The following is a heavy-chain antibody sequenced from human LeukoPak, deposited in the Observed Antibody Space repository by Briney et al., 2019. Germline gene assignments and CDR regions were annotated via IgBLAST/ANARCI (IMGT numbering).Heavy chain of an antibody. CDR3: ARGRGSPDY. V-gene: IGHV4-39*01. Sequence: SETLSLTCTVSGGSISSSSYYWGWIRQPPGKGLEWIGSIYYSGSTYYNPSLKSRVTISVDTSKNQFSLKLSSVTAADTAVYYCARGRGSPDYWGQGTLVTVSS. D-gene: IGHD1-26*01. CDR1: GGSISSSSYY. CDR2: IYYSGST. J-gene: IGHJ4*02.